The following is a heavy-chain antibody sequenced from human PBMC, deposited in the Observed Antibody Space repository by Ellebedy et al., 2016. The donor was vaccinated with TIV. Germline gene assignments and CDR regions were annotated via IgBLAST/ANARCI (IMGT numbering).Heavy chain of an antibody. V-gene: IGHV3-30-3*01. CDR1: GFTFSSYA. J-gene: IGHJ4*02. Sequence: PGGSLRLSCAASGFTFSSYAMHWVRQAPGKGLEWVAVISYDGSNKYYADSVKGRFTISRDNSKNTLYLQMNSLRAEDTDVYYCARGLLMVYAIRGGIDYWGQGTLVTVSS. D-gene: IGHD2-8*01. CDR2: ISYDGSNK. CDR3: ARGLLMVYAIRGGIDY.